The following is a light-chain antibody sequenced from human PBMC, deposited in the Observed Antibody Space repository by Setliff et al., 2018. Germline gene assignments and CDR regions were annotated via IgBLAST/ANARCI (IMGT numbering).Light chain of an antibody. J-gene: IGLJ1*01. Sequence: QSALTQPPSAFGSPGQSVTISCTGTSSDVGGYNYVSWYQQHPGKAPKLMIYEVSKRPSGVPDRFSGSKSGNTASLTVSGLQAEDEADYYCSSYAGSTGNVFGTGTKVTVL. CDR3: SSYAGSTGNV. CDR2: EVS. V-gene: IGLV2-8*01. CDR1: SSDVGGYNY.